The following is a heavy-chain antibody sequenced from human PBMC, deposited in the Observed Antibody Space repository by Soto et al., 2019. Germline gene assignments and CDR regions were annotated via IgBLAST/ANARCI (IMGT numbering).Heavy chain of an antibody. CDR1: GGSISSSNW. CDR2: IYHSGST. J-gene: IGHJ2*01. V-gene: IGHV4-4*02. CDR3: ASGSYRGPGWYFDL. Sequence: SETLSLTCAVSGGSISSSNWWSWVRQPPGKGLEWIGEIYHSGSTNYNPSLKSRVTISVDKSKNQFSRKLRSVTAADTAVYYCASGSYRGPGWYFDLWGRGTLVTVSS. D-gene: IGHD1-26*01.